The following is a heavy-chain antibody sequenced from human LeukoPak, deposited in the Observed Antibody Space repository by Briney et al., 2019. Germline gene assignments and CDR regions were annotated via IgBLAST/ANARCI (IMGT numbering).Heavy chain of an antibody. CDR2: ISGSGGST. D-gene: IGHD3-22*01. CDR3: AKGKWGSGYQPFDY. J-gene: IGHJ4*02. CDR1: GFTFSTYA. V-gene: IGHV3-23*01. Sequence: SGGSLRLSCAASGFTFSTYAMSWVRQAPGQGLEWVSAISGSGGSTCYADSVKGRFTISRDNSKNTLNLQMNSLRAEDTAVYYCAKGKWGSGYQPFDYWSQGIQVTVSS.